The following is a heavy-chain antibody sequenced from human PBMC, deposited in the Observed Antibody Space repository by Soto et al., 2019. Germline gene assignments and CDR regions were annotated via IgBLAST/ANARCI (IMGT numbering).Heavy chain of an antibody. V-gene: IGHV4-34*01. CDR3: ARGANCRISWYFDL. CDR1: TESFSGFY. Sequence: SETLSLTCAVYTESFSGFYWSWIRQPPGKGLEWIGGINHSGSTNYNPSLKSRVIISVDTSRNQFSLNLNSVTAADTAVYYCARGANCRISWYFDLWGRGTLVTVSS. D-gene: IGHD1-1*01. J-gene: IGHJ2*01. CDR2: INHSGST.